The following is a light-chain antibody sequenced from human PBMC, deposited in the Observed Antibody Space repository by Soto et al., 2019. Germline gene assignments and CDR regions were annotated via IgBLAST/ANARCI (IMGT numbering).Light chain of an antibody. V-gene: IGLV1-44*01. CDR1: RSTIGSNP. J-gene: IGLJ3*02. CDR3: ATWDDNVYGPV. Sequence: QAVVTQPPSASGTPGQRVTISCSGSRSTIGSNPVQWYRQLPGTAPQLLIYRSDQRPSGVPDRFSGSKSGTSASLTISGLQSEDEADYHCATWDDNVYGPVFGGGTKVTVL. CDR2: RSD.